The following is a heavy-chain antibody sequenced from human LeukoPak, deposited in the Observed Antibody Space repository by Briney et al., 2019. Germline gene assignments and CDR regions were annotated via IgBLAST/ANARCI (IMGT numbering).Heavy chain of an antibody. V-gene: IGHV1-24*01. CDR2: FDPEDGET. J-gene: IGHJ4*02. Sequence: GASVKVSCKVSGYTLTELSMHWVRQAPGEGLEWMGGFDPEDGETIYAQKFQGRVTMTEDTSTDTAYMELSSLRSEDTAVYYCATGPQYCSSTSCPKGPFDYWGQGTLVTVSS. CDR1: GYTLTELS. CDR3: ATGPQYCSSTSCPKGPFDY. D-gene: IGHD2-2*01.